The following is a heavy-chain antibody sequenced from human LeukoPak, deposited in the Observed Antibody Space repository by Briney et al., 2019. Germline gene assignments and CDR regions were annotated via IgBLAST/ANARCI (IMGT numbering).Heavy chain of an antibody. D-gene: IGHD3-22*01. CDR3: ARESTVVVITPYFDY. V-gene: IGHV4-61*02. Sequence: PSETLSLTCSVSGGSITTISYYWSWIRQPAGKGLEWIGRIYTSGSTNYNPSLKSRVTMSVDTSKNQFSLKLSSVTAADTAVYYCARESTVVVITPYFDYWGQGTLVTVSS. CDR2: IYTSGST. J-gene: IGHJ4*02. CDR1: GGSITTISYY.